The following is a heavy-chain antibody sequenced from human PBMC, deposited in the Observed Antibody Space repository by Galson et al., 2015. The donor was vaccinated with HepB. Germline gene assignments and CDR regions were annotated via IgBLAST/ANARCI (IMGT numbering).Heavy chain of an antibody. CDR1: GFSLTASGGG. Sequence: PALVKPTQTLTLTCTVSGFSLTASGGGVGWIRQPPGKALEWLALIYWNDDKRYSPSLRSRLTVTRDTSRDQGVLTMTNMDPVDTATYCCAHREYSSSRKEIFDSWGQGTLVIVSS. CDR2: IYWNDDK. CDR3: AHREYSSSRKEIFDS. V-gene: IGHV2-5*01. J-gene: IGHJ4*02. D-gene: IGHD6-6*01.